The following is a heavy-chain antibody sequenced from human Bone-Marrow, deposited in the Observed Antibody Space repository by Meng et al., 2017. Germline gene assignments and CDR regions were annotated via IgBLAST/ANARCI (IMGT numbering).Heavy chain of an antibody. CDR2: IYSGGST. J-gene: IGHJ6*02. CDR3: AKMRITMVRGVVLYYYGMDV. Sequence: GESLKISCAASGFTVSSHYMSWVRQAPGKGLGWVSVIYSGGSTYYADSVKGRFTISRHNSKNTLYLQMNSLRAEDTAVYYCAKMRITMVRGVVLYYYGMDVWGQGTTVTVSS. CDR1: GFTVSSHY. V-gene: IGHV3-53*04. D-gene: IGHD3-10*01.